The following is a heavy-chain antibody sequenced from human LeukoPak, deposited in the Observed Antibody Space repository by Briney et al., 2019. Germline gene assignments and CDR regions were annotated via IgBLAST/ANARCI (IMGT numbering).Heavy chain of an antibody. J-gene: IGHJ4*02. V-gene: IGHV3-23*01. D-gene: IGHD3-22*01. Sequence: PGGSLRLSCAASGFTFSSYAMSWVRQAPGKGLEWVSAISGSGGSTYYADSVKGRFTISRDNSKNTLYLQMNSLRAEDTAVYYCAKWQSYDSSGYYPGYFDYWGQGTLVTVSS. CDR1: GFTFSSYA. CDR3: AKWQSYDSSGYYPGYFDY. CDR2: ISGSGGST.